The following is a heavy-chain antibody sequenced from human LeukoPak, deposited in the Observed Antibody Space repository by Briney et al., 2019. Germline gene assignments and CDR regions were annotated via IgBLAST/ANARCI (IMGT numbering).Heavy chain of an antibody. Sequence: SETLSLTCTVSGGSISDWGYYWTWTRQHPGEGLEWLGFIHPGGSIYYNPSLSRRLVISADTSKNQMSLKLSSATAADTAVYYCARGRYTPKGATYLVQGTLVTVSS. CDR3: ARGRYTPKGATY. V-gene: IGHV4-31*03. J-gene: IGHJ4*02. D-gene: IGHD1-26*01. CDR2: IHPGGSI. CDR1: GGSISDWGYY.